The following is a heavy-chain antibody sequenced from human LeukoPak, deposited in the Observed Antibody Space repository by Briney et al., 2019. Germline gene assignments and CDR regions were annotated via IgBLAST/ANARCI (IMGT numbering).Heavy chain of an antibody. CDR3: ARGGAAGSFDY. V-gene: IGHV3-48*03. Sequence: GGSLRLSCAASGFTFSGFEMNWLRQAPGKGLEWLSYINTAGSTTYYADSVKGRFTISRDNARNSLFLQLSSLRAEDTAIYYCARGGAAGSFDYWGQGSLVTVSS. J-gene: IGHJ4*02. CDR1: GFTFSGFE. CDR2: INTAGSTT. D-gene: IGHD6-13*01.